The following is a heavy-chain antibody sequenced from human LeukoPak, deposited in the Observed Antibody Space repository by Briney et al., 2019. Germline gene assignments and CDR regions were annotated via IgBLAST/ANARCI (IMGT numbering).Heavy chain of an antibody. J-gene: IGHJ6*02. D-gene: IGHD6-13*01. CDR2: IWYDGSNK. CDR1: GFTFSSYG. CDR3: ARVGHTCKAAAGRYYYYGMDV. V-gene: IGHV3-33*01. Sequence: GRSLRLSCAASGFTFSSYGMHWVRQAPGKGLEWVAVIWYDGSNKYYADSVKGRFTISRDNSKNTLYLQMNSLRAEDTAVYYCARVGHTCKAAAGRYYYYGMDVWGQGTTVTVSS.